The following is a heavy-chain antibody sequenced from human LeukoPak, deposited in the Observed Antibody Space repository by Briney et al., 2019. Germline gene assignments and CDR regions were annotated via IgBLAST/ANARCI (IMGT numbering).Heavy chain of an antibody. CDR1: GYTFTGYY. Sequence: ASVKVSCKASGYTFTGYYMHWVRQAPGQGLEWMGWINPKSGDTKYAQKFQGRVTMTRDTSINTAYMELSRLTSDDTAVYSCASEGAVDTAMAHIYYFDYWGQGTLATVSS. CDR2: INPKSGDT. J-gene: IGHJ4*02. V-gene: IGHV1-2*02. CDR3: ASEGAVDTAMAHIYYFDY. D-gene: IGHD5-18*01.